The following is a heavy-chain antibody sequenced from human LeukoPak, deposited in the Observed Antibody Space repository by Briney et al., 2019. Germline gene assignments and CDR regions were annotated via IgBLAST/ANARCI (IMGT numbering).Heavy chain of an antibody. CDR2: IYESGTT. J-gene: IGHJ4*02. CDR3: ARGVVNPDY. D-gene: IGHD1-14*01. V-gene: IGHV4-34*01. CDR1: GXSLNSYY. Sequence: SETLSLTCAVYGXSLNSYYWSWVRQPPGEGLEWIGEIYESGTTKYNPSLKSRVAISMVPSKQQFSLRLSSVTAADTAVYYCARGVVNPDYWGQGTLVTVSS.